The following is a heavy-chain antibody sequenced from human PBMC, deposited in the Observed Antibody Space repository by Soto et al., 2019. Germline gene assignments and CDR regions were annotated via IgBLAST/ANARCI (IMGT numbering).Heavy chain of an antibody. CDR2: IYYSGST. J-gene: IGHJ2*01. Sequence: SETLSLTCTVSGGSISSSSYYWGWIRQPPGKGLEWIGSIYYSGSTYYNPSLKSRFTISRDNAKNSLYLQMNSLRAEDTAVYYCARSKNGVVRGYDRGNWYFDLWGRGTLVTVSS. D-gene: IGHD5-12*01. V-gene: IGHV4-39*01. CDR3: ARSKNGVVRGYDRGNWYFDL. CDR1: GGSISSSSYY.